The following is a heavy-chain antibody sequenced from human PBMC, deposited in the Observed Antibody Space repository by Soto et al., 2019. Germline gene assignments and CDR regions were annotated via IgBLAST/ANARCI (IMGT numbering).Heavy chain of an antibody. CDR2: ISYDGSNK. CDR1: GFTFSSYA. V-gene: IGHV3-30-3*01. CDR3: ARDGEIGSSWYFVDY. J-gene: IGHJ4*02. Sequence: LRLSCAASGFTFSSYAMHWVRQAPGKGLEWVAVISYDGSNKYYADSVKGRFTISRDKSKNALYLQMNSLRAEDTAVYYCARDGEIGSSWYFVDYWGQGTLVTVSS. D-gene: IGHD6-13*01.